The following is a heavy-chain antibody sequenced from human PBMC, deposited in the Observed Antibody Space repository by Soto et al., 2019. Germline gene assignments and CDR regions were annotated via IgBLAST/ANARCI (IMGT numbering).Heavy chain of an antibody. Sequence: KPSETLSLTCTVFGGSINSGGYYWSWIRQHPGKGLEWIGYINYSGSTNYNPSLKSRVIISRDTSKNQLSLNLSSVTAADTAIYYCAGNYYNSKVYGYWGQGTLVTVSS. CDR1: GGSINSGGYY. D-gene: IGHD3-22*01. V-gene: IGHV4-31*03. CDR3: AGNYYNSKVYGY. CDR2: INYSGST. J-gene: IGHJ4*02.